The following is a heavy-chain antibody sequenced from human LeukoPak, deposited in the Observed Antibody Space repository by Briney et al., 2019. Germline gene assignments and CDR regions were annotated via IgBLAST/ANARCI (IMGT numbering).Heavy chain of an antibody. V-gene: IGHV4-30-2*01. J-gene: IGHJ6*02. D-gene: IGHD2-15*01. CDR3: ARETRYCSGGSCYSGMDV. CDR2: IYHSGST. Sequence: PSETLSLTCAVSGDAISRGGYPWSWIRQPPGKGLEWIGYIYHSGSTYYNPSLKSRVTISVDRSRNQFSLKLSSVTAADTAVYYCARETRYCSGGSCYSGMDVWGQGTTVTVSS. CDR1: GDAISRGGYP.